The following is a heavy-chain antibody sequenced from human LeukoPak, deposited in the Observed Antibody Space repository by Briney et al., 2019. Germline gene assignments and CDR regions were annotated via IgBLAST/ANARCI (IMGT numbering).Heavy chain of an antibody. CDR3: ARGRLVRPPGYNY. J-gene: IGHJ4*02. CDR1: GFTFSSYE. V-gene: IGHV3-48*03. CDR2: ISSSGSTI. Sequence: GGSLRLSCGASGFTFSSYEMNWIRQAPGKGLEWVSYISSSGSTIYYADSVKGRFTISRDDAKNSLYLQMNSLRAEDTAVYYCARGRLVRPPGYNYWGQGTLVTVSS. D-gene: IGHD3-9*01.